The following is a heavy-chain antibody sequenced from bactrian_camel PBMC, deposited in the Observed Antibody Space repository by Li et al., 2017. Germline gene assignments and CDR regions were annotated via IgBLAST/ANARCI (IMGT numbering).Heavy chain of an antibody. CDR2: DNGVGTT. J-gene: IGHJ4*01. Sequence: QVQLVESGGGSVQAGGSLRLSCAISEYYYPTYCLGWYWQAPGKERDWVATDNGVGTTYYGDSVKGRFAISRDNAKNTVYLQMNSLKPEDTAMYYCAAFCSGGYWFFKYWGQGTQGTV. CDR3: AAFCSGGYWFFKY. D-gene: IGHD2*01. CDR1: EYYYPTYC. V-gene: IGHV3S53*01.